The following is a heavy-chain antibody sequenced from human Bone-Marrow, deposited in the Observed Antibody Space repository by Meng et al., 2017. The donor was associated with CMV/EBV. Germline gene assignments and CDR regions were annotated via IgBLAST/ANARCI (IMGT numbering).Heavy chain of an antibody. CDR2: ISSSSSTI. J-gene: IGHJ6*02. CDR1: GFTFSSYS. D-gene: IGHD3-3*01. Sequence: GESLKISCAASGFTFSSYSMNWVRQAPGKGLEWVSYISSSSSTIYYADSVKGRFTISRDNAKNSLYLQMNSLRAEDTAVYYCARDSDSVRYYDFWSGYYGMDVWGQGTTVTASS. V-gene: IGHV3-48*04. CDR3: ARDSDSVRYYDFWSGYYGMDV.